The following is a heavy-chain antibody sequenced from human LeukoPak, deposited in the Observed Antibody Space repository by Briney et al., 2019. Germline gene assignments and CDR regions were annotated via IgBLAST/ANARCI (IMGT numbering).Heavy chain of an antibody. CDR3: ARDRGEQPPPTYFDY. Sequence: ASVKVSCKASGYTFTSYYMHWVRQAPGQGLEWMGMINPSGGSTSYAQKFQGRVTMTRDTSTSTVYMELSSLRSEDTAVYYCARDRGEQPPPTYFDYWGQGTLVTVSS. D-gene: IGHD1-26*01. V-gene: IGHV1-46*01. J-gene: IGHJ4*02. CDR2: INPSGGST. CDR1: GYTFTSYY.